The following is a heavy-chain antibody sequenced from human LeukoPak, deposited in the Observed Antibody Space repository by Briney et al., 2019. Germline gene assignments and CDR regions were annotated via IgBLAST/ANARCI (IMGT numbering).Heavy chain of an antibody. CDR3: AKSPTMVRSYYFDY. D-gene: IGHD3-10*01. J-gene: IGHJ4*02. CDR2: ISGSGGST. CDR1: GFTFSSYA. V-gene: IGHV3-23*01. Sequence: GGSLRLSCAASGFTFSSYAMSWVRQTPGKGLEWVSAISGSGGSTYYADSVKGRFTISRDNSKNTLYLQMNSLRAEDTAVYYCAKSPTMVRSYYFDYWGQGTLVTVSS.